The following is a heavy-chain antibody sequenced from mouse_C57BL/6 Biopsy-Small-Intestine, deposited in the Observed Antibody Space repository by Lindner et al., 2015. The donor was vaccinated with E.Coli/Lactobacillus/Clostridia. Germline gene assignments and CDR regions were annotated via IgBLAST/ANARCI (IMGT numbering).Heavy chain of an antibody. Sequence: VQLQESGAELMKPGASVKLSCRASGYTFTEYNIHWVKQRSGQGLEWIGWFYPGSGSIKYNEKFRDKATLTADKSSNTVYMDLSRLTSEDSAVYFCVRHEEGIYYGNFYFDYWGQGTTLTVSS. CDR3: VRHEEGIYYGNFYFDY. D-gene: IGHD2-1*01. V-gene: IGHV1-62-2*01. CDR2: FYPGSGSI. CDR1: GYTFTEYN. J-gene: IGHJ2*01.